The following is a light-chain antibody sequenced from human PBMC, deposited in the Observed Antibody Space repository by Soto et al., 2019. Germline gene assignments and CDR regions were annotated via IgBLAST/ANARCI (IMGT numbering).Light chain of an antibody. CDR2: KAS. CDR1: QSISSW. J-gene: IGKJ1*01. Sequence: DIRMTQSPSTLSASVGDRVTITCRASQSISSWLAWYQQKPGKAPKLLIYKASSLERGVPSRFSGSGSGTEFTLTISSLQPDDLATYYCQQYNSYWTFGQGTKVEIK. CDR3: QQYNSYWT. V-gene: IGKV1-5*03.